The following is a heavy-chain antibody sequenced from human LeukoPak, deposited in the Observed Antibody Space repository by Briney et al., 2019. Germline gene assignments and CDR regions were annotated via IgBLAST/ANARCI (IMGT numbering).Heavy chain of an antibody. CDR1: GFSFSSYW. CDR3: AREDHSNYNY. D-gene: IGHD4-11*01. V-gene: IGHV3-7*01. J-gene: IGHJ4*02. Sequence: PGGSLRLSRAASGFSFSSYWMSWVRQAPGKGPEWVANIKQDGGEKYHVDSVKGRFPISRDNAKNSLYLQMNSLRVEDTTVYYCAREDHSNYNYWGQGTLVTVSS. CDR2: IKQDGGEK.